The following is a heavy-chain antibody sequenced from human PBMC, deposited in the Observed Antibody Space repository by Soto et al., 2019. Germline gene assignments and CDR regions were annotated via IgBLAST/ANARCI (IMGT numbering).Heavy chain of an antibody. Sequence: LSLTFAVSGGSISSGGYSWSWIRQPPGKGLEWIGYIYHSGSTYYNPSLKSRVTISVDRSKNQFSLKLSSVTAADTAVYYCARGQVVAAQHWGQGTLVTVSS. CDR1: GGSISSGGYS. D-gene: IGHD2-15*01. CDR3: ARGQVVAAQH. CDR2: IYHSGST. V-gene: IGHV4-30-2*01. J-gene: IGHJ4*02.